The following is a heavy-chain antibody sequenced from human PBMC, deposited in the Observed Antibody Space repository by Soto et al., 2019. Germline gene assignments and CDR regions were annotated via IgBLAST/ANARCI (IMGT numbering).Heavy chain of an antibody. J-gene: IGHJ4*02. Sequence: SETLSLTCAVYGGSFSGYYWSWIRQHPGKGLEWIGYIYYSGSTYYNPSLKSRVTISVDTSKNQFSLKLSSVTAADTAVYYCARVNCSSTSCFLDYWGQGTLVTVSS. CDR1: GGSFSGYY. V-gene: IGHV4-31*11. CDR2: IYYSGST. D-gene: IGHD2-2*01. CDR3: ARVNCSSTSCFLDY.